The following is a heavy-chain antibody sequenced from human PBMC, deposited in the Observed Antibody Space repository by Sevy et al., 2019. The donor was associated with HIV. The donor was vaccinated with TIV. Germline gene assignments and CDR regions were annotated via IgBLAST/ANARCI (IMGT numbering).Heavy chain of an antibody. CDR2: IWYDGSNK. CDR1: GFNFSNYA. J-gene: IGHJ5*02. V-gene: IGHV3-33*01. Sequence: GGSLRLSCAASGFNFSNYAMHWVRQAPGKGLEWVALIWYDGSNKNYADSNSMKGRFTISRDNSKNTLYLQMNNLRAEDTAAYYCARESREFRFDPWGQGTLVTVSS. CDR3: ARESREFRFDP.